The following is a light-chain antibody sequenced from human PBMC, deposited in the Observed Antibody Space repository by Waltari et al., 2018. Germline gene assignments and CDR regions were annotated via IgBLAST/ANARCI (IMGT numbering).Light chain of an antibody. V-gene: IGLV2-23*02. Sequence: QSALTQPASVSGSPGQSITISCTGTSSDVGRYNLVSWYQHHPGKAPKLMIYEVTQRPSGVSNRFSGSKSGNTASLTISGLQTEDEADYYCCSYAGGKTWVFGGGTKLTVL. J-gene: IGLJ3*02. CDR2: EVT. CDR1: SSDVGRYNL. CDR3: CSYAGGKTWV.